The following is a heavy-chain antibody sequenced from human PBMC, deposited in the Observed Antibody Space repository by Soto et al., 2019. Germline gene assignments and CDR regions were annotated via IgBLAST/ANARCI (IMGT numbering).Heavy chain of an antibody. CDR2: ISYDGSNK. D-gene: IGHD4-17*01. V-gene: IGHV3-30*18. Sequence: GGSLRLSCAASGFTFSSYGMHWVRQAPGKGLEWVAVISYDGSNKYYADSVKGRFTISRDNSKNTLYLQMNSLRAEDTAVYYCAKADGDYTLDYWGQGTLVTVSS. CDR1: GFTFSSYG. CDR3: AKADGDYTLDY. J-gene: IGHJ4*02.